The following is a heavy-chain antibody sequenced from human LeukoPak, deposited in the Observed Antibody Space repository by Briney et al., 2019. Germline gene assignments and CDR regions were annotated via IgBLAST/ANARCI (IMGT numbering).Heavy chain of an antibody. Sequence: GGSLRLSCAASGFTFSSYAMHWVRQAPGKGLEWVAVISYDGSNKYYADSVKGRFTISRDNSKNTLYLQMNSLRAEDTAVYYCARARVLVDNYDYFDYWGQGTLVTVSS. J-gene: IGHJ4*02. CDR2: ISYDGSNK. CDR3: ARARVLVDNYDYFDY. D-gene: IGHD5-24*01. CDR1: GFTFSSYA. V-gene: IGHV3-30*04.